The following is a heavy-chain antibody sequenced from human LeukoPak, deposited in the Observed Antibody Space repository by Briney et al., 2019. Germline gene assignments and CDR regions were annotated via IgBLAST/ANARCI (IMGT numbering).Heavy chain of an antibody. V-gene: IGHV1-2*02. CDR1: GYTFTGYY. CDR2: INPNSGGT. D-gene: IGHD3-22*01. J-gene: IGHJ5*02. CDR3: ARDTYYYDSSGYGWWFDP. Sequence: EASVKVSCKASGYTFTGYYMHWVRQAPGQGLEWMGWINPNSGGTNYAQKFQGRVTMTRDTSISTAYMELSRLRSDDTAVYYCARDTYYYDSSGYGWWFDPWGQGTLVIVSS.